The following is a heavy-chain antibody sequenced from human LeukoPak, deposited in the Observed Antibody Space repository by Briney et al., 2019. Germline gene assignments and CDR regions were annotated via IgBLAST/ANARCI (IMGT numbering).Heavy chain of an antibody. J-gene: IGHJ6*03. D-gene: IGHD3-10*01. Sequence: GGSLRLSCVPSGFTFSSFAMTWVRQAPGKGLEWVSSISGSGGTTYYADSIKGRFTISRDSSKNMLYLQMNRLRAEDTAVYYCAKSPYFYNSGRYVDVWGKGTTVTVSS. CDR2: ISGSGGTT. V-gene: IGHV3-23*01. CDR1: GFTFSSFA. CDR3: AKSPYFYNSGRYVDV.